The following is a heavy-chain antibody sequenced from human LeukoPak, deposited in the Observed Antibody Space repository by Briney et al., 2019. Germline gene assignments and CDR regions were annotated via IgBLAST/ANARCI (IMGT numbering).Heavy chain of an antibody. V-gene: IGHV4-4*07. CDR3: ARGGYYYGSGSSYNWFDP. CDR1: GGSISSYY. CDR2: IYPSGST. Sequence: PSETLSLTCTVSGGSISSYYWSWIRQPAGKGLDWVGRIYPSGSTNYNPSLKSRVTMSVDTSQNQSSLKLSSVTAADTAVYYCARGGYYYGSGSSYNWFDPWGQGTLVTVSS. D-gene: IGHD3-10*01. J-gene: IGHJ5*02.